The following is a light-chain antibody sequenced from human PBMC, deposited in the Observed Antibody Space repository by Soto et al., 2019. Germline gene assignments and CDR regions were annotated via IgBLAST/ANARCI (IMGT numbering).Light chain of an antibody. Sequence: QSALTQPASVSGSPGQSITISCTGTSSDVGGYNYVSWYQHHPGKAPKLVIYEVTKRPSGVSNRFSGSKSGNTASLTISGLQAEDETDYYCSSYTSTKHVVFGGGTQLTVL. V-gene: IGLV2-14*01. CDR2: EVT. CDR3: SSYTSTKHVV. J-gene: IGLJ2*01. CDR1: SSDVGGYNY.